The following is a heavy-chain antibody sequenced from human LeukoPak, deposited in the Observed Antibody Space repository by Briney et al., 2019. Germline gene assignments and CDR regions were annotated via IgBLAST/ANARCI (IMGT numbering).Heavy chain of an antibody. CDR1: GFTFSSYG. J-gene: IGHJ6*03. Sequence: GGSLRLSCAASGFTFSSYGMHWVRQAPGKGLEWVAVIWYDGSNKYYADSVKGRFTISRDNSKNTLYLQMNSLRAEDTAVYYCAKDNRNIAAAEGYYYYYYMDVWGKGTTVTVSS. CDR3: AKDNRNIAAAEGYYYYYYMDV. CDR2: IWYDGSNK. V-gene: IGHV3-33*06. D-gene: IGHD6-13*01.